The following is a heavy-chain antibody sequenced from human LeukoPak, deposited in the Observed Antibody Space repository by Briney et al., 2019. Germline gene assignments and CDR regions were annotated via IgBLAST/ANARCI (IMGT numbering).Heavy chain of an antibody. D-gene: IGHD3-22*01. V-gene: IGHV3-11*04. CDR3: ARSRYDSSGYYGIIGN. Sequence: PGGSLRLSCAASGFTFSDYYMSWIRQAPGKGLEWVSYISSSGSTIYYADSVKGRFTISRDNAKKSLYLQMNSLRAEDTAVYYCARSRYDSSGYYGIIGNWGQGTLVTVSS. J-gene: IGHJ4*02. CDR1: GFTFSDYY. CDR2: ISSSGSTI.